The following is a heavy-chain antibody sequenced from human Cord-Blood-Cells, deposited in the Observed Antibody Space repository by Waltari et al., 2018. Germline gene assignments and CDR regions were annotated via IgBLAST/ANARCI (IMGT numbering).Heavy chain of an antibody. CDR1: GGTFSSYA. CDR3: ARDRVLAGWELRAFDI. CDR2: IIPIFGTA. J-gene: IGHJ3*02. D-gene: IGHD1-26*01. V-gene: IGHV1-69*12. Sequence: QVQLVQSGAEVKKPGSSVNGSCKASGGTFSSYAIAWVRHAPGQGLEWMGGIIPIFGTANDAQKCQGRVTITADESTSTAYMELSSLRSEDTAVYYCARDRVLAGWELRAFDIWGQGTMVTVSS.